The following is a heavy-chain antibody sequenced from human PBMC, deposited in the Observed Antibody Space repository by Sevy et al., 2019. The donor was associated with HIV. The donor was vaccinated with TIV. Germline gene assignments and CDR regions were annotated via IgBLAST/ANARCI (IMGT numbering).Heavy chain of an antibody. CDR3: AKDGGGGTSLMFDY. CDR1: GFTFNSYG. V-gene: IGHV3-33*06. CDR2: LWYDGSNE. J-gene: IGHJ4*02. Sequence: GGSLRLSCTASGFTFNSYGMHWVRQAPGKGLEWVAVLWYDGSNENYVDSVKGRFTISRDNSKNTLFLQMNSLRAEDTAVYYCAKDGGGGTSLMFDYWGQGALVTVSS. D-gene: IGHD2-15*01.